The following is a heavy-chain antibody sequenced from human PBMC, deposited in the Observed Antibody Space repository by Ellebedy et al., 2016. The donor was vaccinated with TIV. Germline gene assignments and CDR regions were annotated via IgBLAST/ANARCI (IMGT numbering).Heavy chain of an antibody. D-gene: IGHD2-15*01. J-gene: IGHJ5*02. Sequence: SETLSLXXAVYGGSFSDYYWTWIRQPPGKGLDWIGEINHSGSVHYNPSLKSRVTISVDTSKNQFSLRLTSVTAAGTAVYYCARGSGGTFKWFDPWGQGTLVTVSS. CDR2: INHSGSV. V-gene: IGHV4-34*01. CDR3: ARGSGGTFKWFDP. CDR1: GGSFSDYY.